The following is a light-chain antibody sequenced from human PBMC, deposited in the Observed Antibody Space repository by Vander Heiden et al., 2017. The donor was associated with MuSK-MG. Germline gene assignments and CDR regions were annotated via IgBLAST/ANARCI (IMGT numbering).Light chain of an antibody. CDR2: DAS. J-gene: IGKJ4*01. CDR1: QDIDIY. CDR3: QHDDNLLT. V-gene: IGKV1-33*01. Sequence: DIQVTQSPSSLSASVGDRVTITCQASQDIDIYLNWYQQKPGKPPKLLIYDASELETGVPSRFSGSGSGTDFSFTISSLQPEDIGTYYWQHDDNLLTFGGGTKVEIK.